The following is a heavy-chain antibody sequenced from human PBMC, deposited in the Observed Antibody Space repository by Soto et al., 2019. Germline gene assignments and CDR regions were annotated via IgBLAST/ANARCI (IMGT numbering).Heavy chain of an antibody. Sequence: QVQLVQSGAEVKKPGASVKVSCKASGYTFTSYAMHWVRQAPGQRLEWMGWINAGNGNTKYSQKFQGRVTITRDTSASTAYMELSSLRSEDTAVYYCARERGRIFGGPNWFDPWGQGTLVTVSS. D-gene: IGHD3-3*01. V-gene: IGHV1-3*01. CDR1: GYTFTSYA. J-gene: IGHJ5*02. CDR3: ARERGRIFGGPNWFDP. CDR2: INAGNGNT.